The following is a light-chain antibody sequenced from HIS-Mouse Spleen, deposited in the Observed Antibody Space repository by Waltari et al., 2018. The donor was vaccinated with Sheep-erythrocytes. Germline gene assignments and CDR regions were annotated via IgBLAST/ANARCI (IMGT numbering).Light chain of an antibody. CDR1: QSVLYSSNNKNY. V-gene: IGKV4-1*01. CDR3: QQYYSTPPT. CDR2: WAS. Sequence: DIVMTQSPDSLAVSLVERATINCKPSQSVLYSSNNKNYLAWYQQKPGQPPKLLIYWASTRESGVPDRFSGSGSGTDFTLTISSLQAEDVAVYYCQQYYSTPPTFGQGTKVEIK. J-gene: IGKJ1*01.